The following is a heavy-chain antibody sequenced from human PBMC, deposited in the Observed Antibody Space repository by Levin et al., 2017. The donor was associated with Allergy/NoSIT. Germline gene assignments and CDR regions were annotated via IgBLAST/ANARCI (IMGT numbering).Heavy chain of an antibody. CDR1: GFTFSSYS. CDR2: ISSSSSYI. J-gene: IGHJ4*02. Sequence: GESLKISCAASGFTFSSYSMNWVRQAPGKGLEWVSSISSSSSYIYYADSVKGRFTISRDNAKNSLYLQMNSLRAEDTAVYYCARDVIDYYDSSGYGYFDYWGQGTLVTVSS. CDR3: ARDVIDYYDSSGYGYFDY. V-gene: IGHV3-21*01. D-gene: IGHD3-22*01.